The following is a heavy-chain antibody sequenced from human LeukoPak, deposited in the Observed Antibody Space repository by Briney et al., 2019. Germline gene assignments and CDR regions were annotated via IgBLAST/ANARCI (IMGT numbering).Heavy chain of an antibody. CDR2: INHRGIT. CDR3: ARRAGYYGSPTYSWFDP. J-gene: IGHJ5*02. Sequence: KTSETLSLTCTVSGGSISSSSYYWSWIRQSPGKGLEWIGEINHRGITNYKPSLKSRVAISLDTSKNNLSLSLSSVTAADTAVYYCARRAGYYGSPTYSWFDPWGQGTLVTVSS. V-gene: IGHV4-39*02. D-gene: IGHD3-10*01. CDR1: GGSISSSSYY.